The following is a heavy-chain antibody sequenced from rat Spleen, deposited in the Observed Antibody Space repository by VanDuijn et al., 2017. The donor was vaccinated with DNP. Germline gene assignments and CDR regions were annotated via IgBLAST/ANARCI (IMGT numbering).Heavy chain of an antibody. J-gene: IGHJ1*01. CDR2: VWSGGST. CDR3: ARFPPGYNSYRDWNFDF. V-gene: IGHV2-16*01. Sequence: QVQVWESGPGLVQPSQTLSLTCTVSGFSLTNFGVSWVRQPPGKGLAWIGAVWSGGSTDSTPLLRSRLTITRDISKNQVFLKMNSLQTEDTAMYFCARFPPGYNSYRDWNFDFWGPGTMVTVSS. D-gene: IGHD1-4*01. CDR1: GFSLTNFG.